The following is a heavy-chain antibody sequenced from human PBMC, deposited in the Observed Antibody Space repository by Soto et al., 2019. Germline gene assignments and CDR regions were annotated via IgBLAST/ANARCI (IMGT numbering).Heavy chain of an antibody. CDR2: IYKSATT. CDR3: ARGRYCLTGSCFPNCIDS. J-gene: IGHJ5*01. Sequence: LSLTWSVSGDAISTVDYFWAWIRQPPGQTLEYIGYIYKSATTYYNPSFESRVAISLDTSKSQFSLTVTSVTAGDTAVYFCARGRYCLTGSCFPNCIDSSGRGPLVTVS. D-gene: IGHD2-15*01. V-gene: IGHV4-30-4*01. CDR1: GDAISTVDYF.